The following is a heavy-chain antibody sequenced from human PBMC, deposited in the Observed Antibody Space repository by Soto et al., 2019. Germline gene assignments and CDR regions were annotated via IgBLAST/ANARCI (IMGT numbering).Heavy chain of an antibody. CDR2: IYYSGST. J-gene: IGHJ6*03. CDR1: GGSISSYY. CDR3: AAVDYYYYYMDV. Sequence: ETLSLTCTVSGGSISSYYWSWIRQPPGKGLEWIGCIYYSGSTYYNPSLKSRVTISVDTSKNQFSLKLSSVTAADTAVYYCAAVDYYYYYMDVWGKGTTVTVSS. V-gene: IGHV4-59*04.